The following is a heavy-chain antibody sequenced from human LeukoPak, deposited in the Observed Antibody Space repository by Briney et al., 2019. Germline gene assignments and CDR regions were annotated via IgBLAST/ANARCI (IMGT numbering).Heavy chain of an antibody. CDR2: INPNSGGT. J-gene: IGHJ4*02. V-gene: IGHV1-2*02. CDR1: GYTFTGYY. D-gene: IGHD6-19*01. CDR3: ARLSYSSAYDY. Sequence: ASVKVSCKASGYTFTGYYMHWVRQAPGQGLEWMGWINPNSGGTNYAQKFQGRVTITRDTSTSTVYMELSSLRSEDTAVYYCARLSYSSAYDYWGQGTLVTVSS.